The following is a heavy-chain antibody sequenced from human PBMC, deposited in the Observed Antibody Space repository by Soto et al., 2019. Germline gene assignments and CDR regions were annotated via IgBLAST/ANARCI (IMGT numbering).Heavy chain of an antibody. Sequence: EVQLVESGGGLVQPGGSLRLSCAASGFPFSSFWMTWVRQAPGKGLEWVANIKQDGSEKYYVDSVKGRFTISRDNSKNTLYLQMNRLRAEETAVNYWWKGRVSMVRGVIENGMDVWGQGTTVTVSS. CDR2: IKQDGSEK. CDR1: GFPFSSFW. V-gene: IGHV3-7*03. D-gene: IGHD3-10*01. CDR3: WKGRVSMVRGVIENGMDV. J-gene: IGHJ6*02.